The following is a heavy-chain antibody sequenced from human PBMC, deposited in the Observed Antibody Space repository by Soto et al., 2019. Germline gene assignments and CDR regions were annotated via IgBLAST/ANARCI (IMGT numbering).Heavy chain of an antibody. CDR1: GFTINSHA. V-gene: IGHV3-23*01. CDR3: AILGGTYYDFDF. J-gene: IGHJ3*01. CDR2: IGPRGRDT. Sequence: GGSLRLSCAVSGFTINSHAMGWVRQAPGKGLEWVSAIGPRGRDTYYADSVKGRFTISRDNSKNTVSLQMNSLRAEDTAVYYCAILGGTYYDFDFWGQGPLVTVSS. D-gene: IGHD1-26*01.